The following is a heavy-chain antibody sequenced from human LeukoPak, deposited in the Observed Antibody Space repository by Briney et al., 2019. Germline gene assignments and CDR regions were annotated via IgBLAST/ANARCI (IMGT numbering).Heavy chain of an antibody. V-gene: IGHV1-2*02. CDR3: ATLMITAGLDY. D-gene: IGHD3-16*01. Sequence: ASVKVSCKASGYTFTGYYMHWVRQAPGQGLEWMGWINPNSGDTNYAQKFQGRVTMTRDTSISTAYMELSRLTSDDTAVYYCATLMITAGLDYWGQGTLVTVSS. J-gene: IGHJ4*02. CDR1: GYTFTGYY. CDR2: INPNSGDT.